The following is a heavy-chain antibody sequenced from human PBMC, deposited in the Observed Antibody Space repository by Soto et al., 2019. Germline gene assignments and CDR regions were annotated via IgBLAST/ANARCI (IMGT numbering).Heavy chain of an antibody. D-gene: IGHD2-15*01. J-gene: IGHJ1*01. Sequence: SETLSLTCTVSGGSISSYYWSWIRQPPGKGLEWIGYIYYSGSTNYNPSLKSRVTISVDTSKNQFSLKLSSVTAADTAVYYCARDHCSGGSCYQRYFQHWGQGTLVTVS. CDR2: IYYSGST. V-gene: IGHV4-59*01. CDR1: GGSISSYY. CDR3: ARDHCSGGSCYQRYFQH.